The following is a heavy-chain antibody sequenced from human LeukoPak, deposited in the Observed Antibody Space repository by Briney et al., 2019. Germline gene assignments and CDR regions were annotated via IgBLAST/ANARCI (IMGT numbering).Heavy chain of an antibody. CDR2: IYHSGST. CDR1: GYSLSSGYY. D-gene: IGHD6-19*01. CDR3: ARLHPGIAVAGYPDY. J-gene: IGHJ4*02. V-gene: IGHV4-38-2*01. Sequence: SETLSLTCAVSGYSLSSGYYWGWIRQPPGKGLEWIGSIYHSGSTYYNPSLKSRVTISVDTSKNQFSLKLSSVTAADTAVYYCARLHPGIAVAGYPDYWGQGTLVTVSS.